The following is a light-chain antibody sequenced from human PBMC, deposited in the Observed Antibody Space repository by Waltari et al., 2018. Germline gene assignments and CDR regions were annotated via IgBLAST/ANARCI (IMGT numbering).Light chain of an antibody. V-gene: IGLV2-23*01. CDR3: CSFAGSSTRWV. J-gene: IGLJ2*01. CDR2: EGS. CDR1: SSDVGNYNL. Sequence: QSALTQPASVSGSPGQSITISCTGTSSDVGNYNLVSWYQQHQGKAPKLMIYEGSKRPSGVSNRFSGSKSGNTASLTISGLQAEDEADYYCCSFAGSSTRWVFGGGTKLTVL.